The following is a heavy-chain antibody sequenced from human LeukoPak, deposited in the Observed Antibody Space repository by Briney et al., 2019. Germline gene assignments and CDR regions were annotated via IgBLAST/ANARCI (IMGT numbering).Heavy chain of an antibody. Sequence: SVKVSCKASGGTFSSYAISWVRQAPGRGLEWMGGIIPIFGTANYAQKFQGRVTITADESTSTAYMELSSLRSEDTAVYYCARHYCSGGSCYSGNFYFDYWGQGTLVTVSS. CDR3: ARHYCSGGSCYSGNFYFDY. CDR2: IIPIFGTA. CDR1: GGTFSSYA. J-gene: IGHJ4*02. D-gene: IGHD2-15*01. V-gene: IGHV1-69*13.